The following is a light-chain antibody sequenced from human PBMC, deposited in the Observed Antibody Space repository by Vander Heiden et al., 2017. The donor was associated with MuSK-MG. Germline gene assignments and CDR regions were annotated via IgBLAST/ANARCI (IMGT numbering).Light chain of an antibody. V-gene: IGLV7-43*01. CDR2: STT. CDR3: LLYYVGAWV. J-gene: IGLJ3*02. CDR1: TGAVPSGNF. Sequence: QTVVTQELSLTVSPGGPVPPPCPSSTGAVPSGNFPNWFQQKPAQARRALIYSTTSAHSGTPARFSGSLIGGKPALTLSGVQPEDEAEYYCLLYYVGAWVFGGGTKLTVL.